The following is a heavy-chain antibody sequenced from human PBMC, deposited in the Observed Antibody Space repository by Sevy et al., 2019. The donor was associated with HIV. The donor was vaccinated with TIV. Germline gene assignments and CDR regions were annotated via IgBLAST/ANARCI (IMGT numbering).Heavy chain of an antibody. CDR2: MKEDGSDK. Sequence: GGSLRLSCAASGFTFSVYWMSWVRQAPGKGLEWVATMKEDGSDKDYVDSVKGRFTISRDNAKNSLYLQMNSLRAGDTAVYYGVGEGVGGYSYSLDCWGQGTLVTVSS. V-gene: IGHV3-7*01. CDR3: VGEGVGGYSYSLDC. CDR1: GFTFSVYW. D-gene: IGHD5-18*01. J-gene: IGHJ4*02.